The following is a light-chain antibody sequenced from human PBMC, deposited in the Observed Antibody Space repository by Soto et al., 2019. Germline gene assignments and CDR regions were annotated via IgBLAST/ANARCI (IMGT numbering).Light chain of an antibody. J-gene: IGKJ4*02. CDR3: EPPSNSALR. CDR1: QSVSSY. Sequence: TVSLSRRGGDLVGRRASQSVSSYLAWYQQKPGQAPRLLIYDASNRATGIPARFSGIGSGTDFTLTMRSLQPEESAVYYCEPPSNSALRFGGGTKVDIK. V-gene: IGKV3-11*01. CDR2: DAS.